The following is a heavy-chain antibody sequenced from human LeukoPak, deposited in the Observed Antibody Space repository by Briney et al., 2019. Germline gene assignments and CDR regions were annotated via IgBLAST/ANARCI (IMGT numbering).Heavy chain of an antibody. Sequence: SGRSLRLSCAASGFTFSSSAMHWIRQAPGKGLEWVAIISSDGSYKSYADSVKGRFTMSRDNSKKALYLQMNSLRAEDTAAYYCARKFDSSGRLVDYWGQGTLVTVSS. CDR3: ARKFDSSGRLVDY. CDR2: ISSDGSYK. D-gene: IGHD6-19*01. CDR1: GFTFSSSA. J-gene: IGHJ4*02. V-gene: IGHV3-30-3*01.